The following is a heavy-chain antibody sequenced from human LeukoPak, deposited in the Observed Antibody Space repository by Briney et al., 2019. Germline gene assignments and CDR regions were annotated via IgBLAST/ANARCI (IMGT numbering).Heavy chain of an antibody. CDR3: AKGRVILTAMVPLDY. Sequence: GGSLRLSCAASGFTFSSYAMSWVRQAPGKGLEWVSAISGGGGSTYYADSVKGRFTISRDNSKNTLYPQMNSLRAEDTAVYCCAKGRVILTAMVPLDYWGQGTLVTVSS. J-gene: IGHJ4*02. CDR2: ISGGGGST. CDR1: GFTFSSYA. D-gene: IGHD5-18*01. V-gene: IGHV3-23*01.